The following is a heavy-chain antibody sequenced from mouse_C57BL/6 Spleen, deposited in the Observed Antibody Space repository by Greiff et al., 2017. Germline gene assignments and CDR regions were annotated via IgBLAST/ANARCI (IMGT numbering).Heavy chain of an antibody. CDR2: ISDGGSYT. CDR3: ARAFYYSNPWFAY. V-gene: IGHV5-4*01. J-gene: IGHJ3*01. Sequence: EVQGVESGGGLVKPGGSLKLSCAASGFTFSSYAMSWVRQTPEKRLEWVATISDGGSYTYYPDNVKGRFTISRDSAKNNLYLQMSHLKSEDTAMYYCARAFYYSNPWFAYWGQGTLVTVSA. CDR1: GFTFSSYA. D-gene: IGHD2-5*01.